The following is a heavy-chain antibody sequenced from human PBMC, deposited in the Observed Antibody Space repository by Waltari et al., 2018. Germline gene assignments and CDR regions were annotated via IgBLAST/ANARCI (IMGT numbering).Heavy chain of an antibody. D-gene: IGHD1-1*01. CDR2: IISDGSST. CDR1: GFTFSNYW. J-gene: IGHJ4*02. CDR3: ARLSNWAGDY. Sequence: EVQLVESGGGLVQPGGSLRLSCAASGFTFSNYWMYWVRQAPGKGLGWVSRIISDGSSTTYADSVKGRFTISRDNAKNTLYLQMNSLRAEDTAVYYCARLSNWAGDYWGQGTLVTVSS. V-gene: IGHV3-74*01.